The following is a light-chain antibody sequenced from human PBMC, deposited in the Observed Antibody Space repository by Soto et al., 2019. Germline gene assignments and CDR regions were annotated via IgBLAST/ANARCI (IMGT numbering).Light chain of an antibody. CDR1: QSVGSNY. CDR2: GAS. CDR3: QQYTTSPFT. V-gene: IGKV3-20*01. J-gene: IGKJ3*01. Sequence: EIVLTQSPGTLSLSPGERATLYCRASQSVGSNYLAWYQQKPGQAPRVLIYGASSRATGIPDRFSGSGSGADFALTISRLEPDDFAVYYCQQYTTSPFTFGPGTKVDSK.